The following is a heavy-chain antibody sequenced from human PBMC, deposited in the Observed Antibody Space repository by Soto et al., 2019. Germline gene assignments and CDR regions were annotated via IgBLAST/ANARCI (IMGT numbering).Heavy chain of an antibody. V-gene: IGHV3-23*01. CDR2: LSGSAGIT. D-gene: IGHD1-26*01. Sequence: GSLRLSCXASGFTFSSHGMNWVRQAPGKGLEWVSFLSGSAGITFYADSVKGRFTISRDNSKNTLYLQMNSLRAEDTAVYYCAKDRGIEGSSVRAFDVWGQGTMVTVSS. CDR1: GFTFSSHG. J-gene: IGHJ3*01. CDR3: AKDRGIEGSSVRAFDV.